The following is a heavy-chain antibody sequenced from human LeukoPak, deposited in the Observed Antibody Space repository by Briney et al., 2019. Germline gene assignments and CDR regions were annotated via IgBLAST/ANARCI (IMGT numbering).Heavy chain of an antibody. CDR2: INPNSGGT. V-gene: IGHV1-2*02. D-gene: IGHD2-21*01. Sequence: ASVKVSCKASGYTFTGYYMHWVRQAPGQGLEWMGWINPNSGGTNYAQKFQGRVTMTRDTSISTAYMELSRLRSDDTAVYYCARADSLWSPCYYGMDVWGQGTTVTVSS. J-gene: IGHJ6*02. CDR1: GYTFTGYY. CDR3: ARADSLWSPCYYGMDV.